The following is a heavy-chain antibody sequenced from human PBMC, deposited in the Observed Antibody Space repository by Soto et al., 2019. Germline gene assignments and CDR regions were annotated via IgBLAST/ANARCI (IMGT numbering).Heavy chain of an antibody. CDR1: GYTFTSYD. D-gene: IGHD5-12*01. CDR3: ARGQRGGYYYYYYYMDV. Sequence: ASVKVSCKAAGYTFTSYDINWVRQATGQGLEWMGWMNPNSGNTGYAQKFQGRVTMTRNTSISTAYMELSSLRSEDTAVYYCARGQRGGYYYYYYYMDVWGKGTTVTVSS. CDR2: MNPNSGNT. J-gene: IGHJ6*03. V-gene: IGHV1-8*01.